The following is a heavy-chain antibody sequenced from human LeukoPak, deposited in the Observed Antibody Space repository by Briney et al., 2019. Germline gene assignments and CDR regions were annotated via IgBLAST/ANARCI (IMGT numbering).Heavy chain of an antibody. CDR3: VREPEMATIDY. CDR2: ISYDGSNK. Sequence: GRSLRLSCAASGFTFSSYGMHWVRQAPGKGLEWVAVISYDGSNKYYADSVKGRFAISRDNSKNTLYLQMNSLRAEDTAVYYCVREPEMATIDYWGQGTLVTVSS. J-gene: IGHJ4*02. CDR1: GFTFSSYG. D-gene: IGHD5-24*01. V-gene: IGHV3-30*03.